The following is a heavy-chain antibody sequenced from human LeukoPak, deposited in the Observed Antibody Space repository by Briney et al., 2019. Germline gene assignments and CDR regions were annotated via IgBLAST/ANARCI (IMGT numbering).Heavy chain of an antibody. Sequence: PGGSLRLSCAASGFTFISYSMNWVRQAPGKGLEWVSSISSTSSYIYYADSVKGRFTISRDNAKNSLYLQMNSLRAEDTAVYYCARLAYGSGNSFDYWGQGTLVTVSS. CDR3: ARLAYGSGNSFDY. J-gene: IGHJ4*02. CDR2: ISSTSSYI. CDR1: GFTFISYS. D-gene: IGHD3-10*01. V-gene: IGHV3-21*01.